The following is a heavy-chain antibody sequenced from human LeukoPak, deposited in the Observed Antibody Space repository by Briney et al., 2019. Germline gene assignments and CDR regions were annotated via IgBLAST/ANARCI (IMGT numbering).Heavy chain of an antibody. Sequence: GESLRLSCAASGFTMSHYGVSWVRQAPGKGLEWISGIRSAVETTHYADSVKGRFIISRDNSKNALSLQLNSLRPEDTALYYCAKHFCTGLDCSLFDSWGQGTLVTVSS. CDR2: IRSAVETT. D-gene: IGHD3/OR15-3a*01. J-gene: IGHJ4*02. CDR1: GFTMSHYG. V-gene: IGHV3-23*01. CDR3: AKHFCTGLDCSLFDS.